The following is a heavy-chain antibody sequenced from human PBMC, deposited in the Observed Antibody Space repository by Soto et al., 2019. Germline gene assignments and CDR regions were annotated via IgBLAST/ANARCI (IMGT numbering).Heavy chain of an antibody. J-gene: IGHJ4*02. V-gene: IGHV3-30-3*01. CDR3: XXXXXXXYGYLEVDDY. CDR1: GFTFSSYA. Sequence: QVQLVESGGGVVQPGRSLRLSCAASGFTFSSYAMHWVRQAPGKGLEWVAVISYDGSNKYYADSVKGRFTISRDNSKXXXXXXXXXXXXXXXXXXXXXXXXXXXYGYLEVDDYWGQGTLVTVS. D-gene: IGHD5-18*01. CDR2: ISYDGSNK.